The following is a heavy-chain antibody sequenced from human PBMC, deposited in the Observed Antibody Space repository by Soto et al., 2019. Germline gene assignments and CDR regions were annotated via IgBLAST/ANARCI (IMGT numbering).Heavy chain of an antibody. D-gene: IGHD1-1*01. J-gene: IGHJ4*02. Sequence: EVRLLDSGGGLAQPGGSLRLSCAASGFTFNTYAMSWVRQAPGKGLEWVTGISRSGAKTYYADSVKGRFTISRDNSKNMLYLQVTGLRAADTAVYYCAKSLHDWNDGGCFAYWGQGILVTVSS. CDR1: GFTFNTYA. V-gene: IGHV3-23*01. CDR3: AKSLHDWNDGGCFAY. CDR2: ISRSGAKT.